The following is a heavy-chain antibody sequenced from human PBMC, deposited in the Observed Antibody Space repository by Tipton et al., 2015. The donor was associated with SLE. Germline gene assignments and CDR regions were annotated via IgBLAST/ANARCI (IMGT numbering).Heavy chain of an antibody. CDR3: ARDEYRYDATGYHLLGHFDF. Sequence: TLSLTCTVSGGSISSDFYYWGWIRQPPGRGLEWIGSFHHKGSSYYSPSLGSRVTMSVDTSKNQFPLKLSSVTAADTAVYYCARDEYRYDATGYHLLGHFDFWGQGTLVTVSS. CDR2: FHHKGSS. V-gene: IGHV4-39*06. CDR1: GGSISSDFYY. J-gene: IGHJ4*02. D-gene: IGHD3-22*01.